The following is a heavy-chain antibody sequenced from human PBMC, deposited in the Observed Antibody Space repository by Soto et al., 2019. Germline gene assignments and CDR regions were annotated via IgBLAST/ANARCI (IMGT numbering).Heavy chain of an antibody. CDR2: ISAYNGNT. D-gene: IGHD3-10*01. CDR1: GYTFTSDG. J-gene: IGHJ6*02. V-gene: IGHV1-18*01. Sequence: QVQLVQSGAEVKKPGASVKVSCKASGYTFTSDGISWVRQAPGQGLEWMGWISAYNGNTNYAQKVQGRVTMTTDTSTSTAYMELRSLRSDDKAVYYCAGGGLVRGEPYDFYGSDVWGQRTTVTGSS. CDR3: AGGGLVRGEPYDFYGSDV.